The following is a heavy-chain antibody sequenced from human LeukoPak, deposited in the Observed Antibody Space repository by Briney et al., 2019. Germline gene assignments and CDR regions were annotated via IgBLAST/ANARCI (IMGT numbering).Heavy chain of an antibody. CDR1: VGPSVVTT. CDR2: INHSGST. J-gene: IGHJ4*02. D-gene: IGHD6-6*01. V-gene: IGHV4-34*01. Sequence: SETLSSPALSMVGPSVVTTGAGSASPQGRGLEWIGEINHSGSTNYNPSLKSRVTISVDTSKNQFSLKLSSVTAADTAVYYRARGRGNQYSSSCELDYWGQGTLVTVSS. CDR3: ARGRGNQYSSSCELDY.